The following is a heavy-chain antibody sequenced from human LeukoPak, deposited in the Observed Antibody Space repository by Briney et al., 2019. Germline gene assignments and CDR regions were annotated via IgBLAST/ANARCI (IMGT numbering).Heavy chain of an antibody. CDR2: IYYSGST. V-gene: IGHV4-61*01. CDR3: ARDKQRRMDV. Sequence: SETLSLTCTVSGYSISSGYYWSWIRQPPGKGLEWIGYIYYSGSTNYNPSLKSRVTISVDTSKNQFSLKLSSVTAADTAVYYCARDKQRRMDVWGKGTTVTISS. CDR1: GYSISSGYY. D-gene: IGHD6-25*01. J-gene: IGHJ6*04.